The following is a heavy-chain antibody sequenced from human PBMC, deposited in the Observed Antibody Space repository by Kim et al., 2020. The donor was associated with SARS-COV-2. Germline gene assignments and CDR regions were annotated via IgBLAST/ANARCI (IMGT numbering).Heavy chain of an antibody. J-gene: IGHJ4*02. V-gene: IGHV3-43*01. CDR2: ISWDGGST. CDR3: AKDMTGVRDGYTYFDY. D-gene: IGHD5-12*01. Sequence: GGSLRLSCAASGFTFDDYTMHWVRQAPGKGLEWVSLISWDGGSTYYADSVKGRFTISRDNSKNSLYLQMNSLRTEDTALYYCAKDMTGVRDGYTYFDYWGQGTLVTVSS. CDR1: GFTFDDYT.